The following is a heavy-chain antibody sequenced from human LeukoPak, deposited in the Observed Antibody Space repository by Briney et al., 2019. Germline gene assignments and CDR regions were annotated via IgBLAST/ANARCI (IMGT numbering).Heavy chain of an antibody. Sequence: GGSLRLSCAASGFTFSSYGMHWVRQAPGKGLEWVAVISYDGSNKYYADSVKGRFTISRDNSKNTLYLQMNNLRAEDTAVYYCARDEGADAPMDVWGQGTTVTVSS. D-gene: IGHD1-26*01. V-gene: IGHV3-30*03. CDR1: GFTFSSYG. CDR2: ISYDGSNK. CDR3: ARDEGADAPMDV. J-gene: IGHJ6*02.